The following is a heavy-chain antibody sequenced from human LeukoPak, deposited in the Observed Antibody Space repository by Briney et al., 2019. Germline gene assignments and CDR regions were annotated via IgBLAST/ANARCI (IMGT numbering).Heavy chain of an antibody. J-gene: IGHJ4*02. D-gene: IGHD2-21*02. Sequence: GGSLRLSCAASGFTFSSYAMGWVRQAPGRGLEWVSAISGSGGSTYYADSVKGRFTISRDNSKNALYLQMNSLRAEDTAVYYCAKDRRGDWAHFDYWGQGTLVTVSS. V-gene: IGHV3-23*01. CDR1: GFTFSSYA. CDR2: ISGSGGST. CDR3: AKDRRGDWAHFDY.